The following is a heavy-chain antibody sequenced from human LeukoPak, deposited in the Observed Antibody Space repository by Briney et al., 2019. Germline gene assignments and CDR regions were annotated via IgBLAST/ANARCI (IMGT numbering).Heavy chain of an antibody. D-gene: IGHD3-10*01. J-gene: IGHJ6*03. CDR3: AKDRQGFGFGEQLDYYYMDV. Sequence: GGSLRISCAASGFTVSSNYMSWVRQVPGKGLEWVSAISGSGGSTYYADSVKGRFTISRDNSKNTLYLQMNSLRAEDTAVYYCAKDRQGFGFGEQLDYYYMDVWGKGTTVTVSS. CDR2: ISGSGGST. V-gene: IGHV3-23*01. CDR1: GFTVSSNY.